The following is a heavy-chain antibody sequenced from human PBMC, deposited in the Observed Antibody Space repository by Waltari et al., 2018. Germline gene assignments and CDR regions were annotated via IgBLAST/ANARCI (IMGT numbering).Heavy chain of an antibody. CDR3: ARVRGSSSGWSKNYYYMDV. D-gene: IGHD6-19*01. Sequence: QVQLVQSGAEVKKPGASVKVSCKASGYTFTSYAMHWVRQAPGQRLEWMGWINAGNGNTKYSQKFQGRVTITRDTSASTAYMELSSLRSEDTAVYYCARVRGSSSGWSKNYYYMDVWGKGTTVTVSS. CDR1: GYTFTSYA. J-gene: IGHJ6*03. V-gene: IGHV1-3*01. CDR2: INAGNGNT.